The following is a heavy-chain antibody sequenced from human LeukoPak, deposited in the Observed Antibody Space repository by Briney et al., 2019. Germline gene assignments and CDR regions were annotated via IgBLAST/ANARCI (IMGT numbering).Heavy chain of an antibody. CDR3: ARQGGGGRAFDI. J-gene: IGHJ3*02. CDR1: GGSFSGYY. Sequence: PSETLSLTCAVYGGSFSGYYWGWIRQPPGKGLEWIGSIYYSGTTYYNPSLKSRVTISIDTSKNQFSLELSSVTATDTAIYYCARQGGGGRAFDIWGQGTMVTVSS. CDR2: IYYSGTT. V-gene: IGHV4-39*01. D-gene: IGHD1-26*01.